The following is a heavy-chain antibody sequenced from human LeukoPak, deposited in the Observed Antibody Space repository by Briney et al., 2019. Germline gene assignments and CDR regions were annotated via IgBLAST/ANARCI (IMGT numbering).Heavy chain of an antibody. J-gene: IGHJ3*02. CDR1: GGSISSSNW. CDR3: ARAVWDYVWGSYRSGSAFDI. CDR2: IYHSGST. V-gene: IGHV4-4*02. Sequence: SETLSLTCAVSGGSISSSNWWSWVRQPPGKGLEWIGEIYHSGSTNYNPSLKSRVTISVDKSKNQFSLKLSSVTAADTAVYYCARAVWDYVWGSYRSGSAFDIWGQGTMVTVSS. D-gene: IGHD3-16*02.